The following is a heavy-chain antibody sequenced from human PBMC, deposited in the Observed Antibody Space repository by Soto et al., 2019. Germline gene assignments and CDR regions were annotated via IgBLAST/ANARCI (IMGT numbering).Heavy chain of an antibody. Sequence: SGGSLRLSCAASGFTFSSYAMSWVRQAPGKGLEWVSAISGSGGSTYYADSVKGRFTISRDNSKNTLYLQMNSLRAEDTAVYYCARSEYYDFWSGYYTTPVQGFYPWGQGTLVTVSS. CDR3: ARSEYYDFWSGYYTTPVQGFYP. D-gene: IGHD3-3*01. CDR2: ISGSGGST. CDR1: GFTFSSYA. V-gene: IGHV3-23*01. J-gene: IGHJ5*02.